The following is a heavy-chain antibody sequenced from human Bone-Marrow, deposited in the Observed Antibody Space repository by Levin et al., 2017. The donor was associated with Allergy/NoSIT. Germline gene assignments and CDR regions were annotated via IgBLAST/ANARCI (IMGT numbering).Heavy chain of an antibody. Sequence: SQTLSLPCTVSGDSIRSDLYYWAWVRQPPRRGLEWIGSLHYSGSSYSNASLKSRVTISVDTSKNQFSLKLTSVTATDTAVYYCARRTAQYYFDHWSQGTLVTVSS. D-gene: IGHD5-18*01. CDR1: GDSIRSDLYY. V-gene: IGHV4-39*01. CDR3: ARRTAQYYFDH. J-gene: IGHJ4*02. CDR2: LHYSGSS.